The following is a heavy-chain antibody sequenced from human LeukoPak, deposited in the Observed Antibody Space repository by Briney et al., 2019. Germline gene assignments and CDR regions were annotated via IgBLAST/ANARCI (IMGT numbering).Heavy chain of an antibody. V-gene: IGHV4-59*01. CDR3: GPLDPNGRNYFDY. CDR1: GGSISSSY. D-gene: IGHD2-8*01. CDR2: IYYSGST. J-gene: IGHJ4*02. Sequence: PSETLSLTCTVSGGSISSSYWSWIRQPPGKGLEWIAYIYYSGSTNYNPSLKSRATISIDTSKNQFSLNLTSVTAADTAVHYCGPLDPNGRNYFDYWGQGTLVTVSS.